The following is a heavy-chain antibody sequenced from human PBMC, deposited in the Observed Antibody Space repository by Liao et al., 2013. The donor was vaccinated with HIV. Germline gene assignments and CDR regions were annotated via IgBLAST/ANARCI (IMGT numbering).Heavy chain of an antibody. J-gene: IGHJ3*02. V-gene: IGHV3-53*01. CDR1: GGSISSGSYY. D-gene: IGHD3-22*01. Sequence: VQLQESGPGLVKPSQTLSLTCTVSGGSISSGSYYWSWIRQPAGKGLEWVSVIYSGGSPYYADSVKGRFTVSRDNSKNTLYLQMNSLRAEDTAVYYCARDRGGYSLSDAFDIWGQGTMVTVSS. CDR2: IYSGGSP. CDR3: ARDRGGYSLSDAFDI.